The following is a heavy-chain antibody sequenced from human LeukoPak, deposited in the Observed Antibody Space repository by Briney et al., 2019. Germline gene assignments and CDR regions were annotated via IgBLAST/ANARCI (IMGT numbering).Heavy chain of an antibody. J-gene: IGHJ5*02. V-gene: IGHV4-34*01. CDR2: INHSAYT. CDR1: GVSFSGYY. D-gene: IGHD4-11*01. CDR3: ARGRDDYTDYNWFVP. Sequence: PSETLSLTCAVSGVSFSGYYWSWIRQSPEKGLQWIGEINHSAYTNCNPSLKSRVTISLDTSKTQFSLKLLSATAADTAVYYCARGRDDYTDYNWFVPWCQGTLVTVSS.